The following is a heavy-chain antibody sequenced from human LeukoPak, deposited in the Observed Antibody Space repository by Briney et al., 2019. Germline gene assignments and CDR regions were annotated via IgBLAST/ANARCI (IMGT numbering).Heavy chain of an antibody. D-gene: IGHD6-19*01. CDR3: ARAVAVDYFDY. Sequence: GGSLRLSCAASGFTFSDYYMSWIRQAPGKGLEWLSYISSSISYTNCADSVKGRFTISRDNAKNSLYLQMNSLRAEDTAVYYCARAVAVDYFDYWGQGTLVTVSS. J-gene: IGHJ4*02. V-gene: IGHV3-11*06. CDR1: GFTFSDYY. CDR2: ISSSISYT.